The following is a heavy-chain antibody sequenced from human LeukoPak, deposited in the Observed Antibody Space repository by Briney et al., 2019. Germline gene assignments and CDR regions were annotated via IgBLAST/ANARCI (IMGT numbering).Heavy chain of an antibody. CDR3: ARDLIAARPGWFDP. D-gene: IGHD6-6*01. J-gene: IGHJ5*02. V-gene: IGHV1-18*01. CDR2: ISAYNGDT. CDR1: GYAFTTYG. Sequence: ASVKVSCKASGYAFTTYGINWVRQAPGQGLDWMGWISAYNGDTNYAQNVQGRVTMSTDTSTSTAYMELRSLRSDDTAVYYCARDLIAARPGWFDPWGQGTLVTVSS.